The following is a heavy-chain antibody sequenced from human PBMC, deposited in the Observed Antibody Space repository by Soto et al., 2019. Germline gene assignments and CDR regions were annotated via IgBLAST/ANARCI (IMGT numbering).Heavy chain of an antibody. CDR1: GFTFSNYG. Sequence: QVQLEQSGGGVVQPGRSLRLSCAAPGFTFSNYGMHWVRQAPDKGLEWVAVIWYDGSYKYYADSVKGRFTISRENSENTLYLQMNSLRAEDTAVYYCARDNVGEGFDYWGQGTLVYWGQGTLVTVSS. CDR3: ARDNVGEGFDYWGQGTLVY. V-gene: IGHV3-33*01. D-gene: IGHD3-9*01. CDR2: IWYDGSYK. J-gene: IGHJ4*02.